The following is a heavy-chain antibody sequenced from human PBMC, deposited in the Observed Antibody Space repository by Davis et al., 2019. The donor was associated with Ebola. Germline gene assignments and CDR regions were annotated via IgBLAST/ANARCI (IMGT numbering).Heavy chain of an antibody. CDR2: INHSGST. D-gene: IGHD2-21*01. J-gene: IGHJ5*02. V-gene: IGHV4-34*01. Sequence: MPSETLSLTCAVYGGSFSGYYWSWIRQPPGKGLEWIGEINHSGSTNYNPSLKSRVTISVDTSKNQFSLKLSSVTAADTAVYYCARGPVWRRWFDPWGQGTLVTVSS. CDR3: ARGPVWRRWFDP. CDR1: GGSFSGYY.